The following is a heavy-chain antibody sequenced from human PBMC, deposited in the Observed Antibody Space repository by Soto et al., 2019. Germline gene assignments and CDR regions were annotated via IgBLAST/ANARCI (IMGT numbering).Heavy chain of an antibody. CDR3: ASTSGSSLLVDC. J-gene: IGHJ4*02. Sequence: ASVKVSCKASGYTFTNYCISWVRQAPGQGLECMGWISAYNGNTNYAQKLQGRVTMTTDTSTSTAHMELRSLRSDDTAIYYCASTSGSSLLVDCWGQGTLVTVSS. CDR2: ISAYNGNT. CDR1: GYTFTNYC. V-gene: IGHV1-18*01. D-gene: IGHD1-26*01.